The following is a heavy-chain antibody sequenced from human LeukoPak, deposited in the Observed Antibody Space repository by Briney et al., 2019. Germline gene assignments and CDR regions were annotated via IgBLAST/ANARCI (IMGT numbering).Heavy chain of an antibody. J-gene: IGHJ4*02. D-gene: IGHD3-10*01. CDR1: GGTFSSYA. Sequence: ASVKVSCKASGGTFSSYAISWVRQAPRQGLEWMGRIIPILGIANYAQKFQGRVTITADKSTSTAYMELSSLRSEDTAVYYCARESGSGSYWSDYWGQGTLVTVSS. CDR3: ARESGSGSYWSDY. CDR2: IIPILGIA. V-gene: IGHV1-69*04.